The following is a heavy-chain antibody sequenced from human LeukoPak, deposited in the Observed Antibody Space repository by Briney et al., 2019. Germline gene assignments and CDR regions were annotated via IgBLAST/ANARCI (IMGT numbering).Heavy chain of an antibody. Sequence: PSETVSLTCTVSGGSISSYYWSWIRQPPGKGLEWIGYIYYSGTPNYNPTLKSRVTMSVDTSKNQFSLKLSSVTAADTAVYYCARHGGSYDFDFWGQGTLVTVSS. CDR2: IYYSGTP. CDR3: ARHGGSYDFDF. D-gene: IGHD1-26*01. CDR1: GGSISSYY. V-gene: IGHV4-59*08. J-gene: IGHJ4*02.